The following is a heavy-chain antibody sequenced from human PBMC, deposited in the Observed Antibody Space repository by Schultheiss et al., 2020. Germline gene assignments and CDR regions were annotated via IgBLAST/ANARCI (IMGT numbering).Heavy chain of an antibody. CDR1: GGSISSYY. CDR3: ARVRYYGSGGENWFDP. J-gene: IGHJ5*02. V-gene: IGHV4-59*01. Sequence: SETLSLTCTVSGGSISSYYWSWIRQPPGKGLEWIGYIYYSGSTNYNPSLKSRVTISVDTYKNQSSLKLSSVTAADTAVYYCARVRYYGSGGENWFDPWGQGTLVTVSS. CDR2: IYYSGST. D-gene: IGHD3-10*01.